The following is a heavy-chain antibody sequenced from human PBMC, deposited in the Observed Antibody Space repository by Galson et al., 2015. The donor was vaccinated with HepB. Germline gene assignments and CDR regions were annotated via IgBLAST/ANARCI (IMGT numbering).Heavy chain of an antibody. D-gene: IGHD2-21*01. CDR2: INPYGGNKIYDGSR. CDR3: ARDVEEGNAFDI. CDR1: GYTFTSYH. Sequence: SVKVSCKASGYTFTSYHIHWVRQAPGQGLEWLGIINPYGGNKIYDGSRTYAQKFQGRVTMTRDTSTSTVYMELSSLRSEDTAVYYCARDVEEGNAFDIWGQGTMVTVSS. V-gene: IGHV1-46*03. J-gene: IGHJ3*02.